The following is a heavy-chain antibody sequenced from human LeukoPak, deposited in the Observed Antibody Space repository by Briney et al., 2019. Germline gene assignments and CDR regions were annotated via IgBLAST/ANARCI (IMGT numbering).Heavy chain of an antibody. CDR2: IYYSGGT. Sequence: SETLSLTCTVSGGSISSSSDYWGWIRQPPGKGLEWIGSIYYSGGTYYNPSLKSRVTISVDTSKNQFSLKLSSVTAADTAVYYCARVILVYYYYIDVWGKGTTVTVSS. J-gene: IGHJ6*03. CDR1: GGSISSSSDY. D-gene: IGHD1-26*01. CDR3: ARVILVYYYYIDV. V-gene: IGHV4-39*07.